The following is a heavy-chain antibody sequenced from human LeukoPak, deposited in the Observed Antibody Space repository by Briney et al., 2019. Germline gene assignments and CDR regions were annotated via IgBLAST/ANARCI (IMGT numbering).Heavy chain of an antibody. J-gene: IGHJ6*03. CDR2: ISGSGGRT. V-gene: IGHV3-23*01. CDR3: AKDGLDFWSGSSYYMDV. CDR1: GFTFSSYA. Sequence: GGSLRLSCAASGFTFSSYAMSWVRQAPGKGLEWVSSISGSGGRTYYADSMKGRFTISRDNSKNTLYLQMNSLRAEDTAVYYCAKDGLDFWSGSSYYMDVWGKGTTVTVSS. D-gene: IGHD3-3*01.